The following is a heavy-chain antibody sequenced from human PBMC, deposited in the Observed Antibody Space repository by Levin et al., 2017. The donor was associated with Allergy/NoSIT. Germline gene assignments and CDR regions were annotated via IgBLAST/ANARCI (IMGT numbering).Heavy chain of an antibody. V-gene: IGHV4-59*08. CDR1: GGSIDNNY. CDR3: ARQVSGYWSGFKFDS. J-gene: IGHJ5*01. D-gene: IGHD3-3*01. CDR2: TSYSGDT. Sequence: SETLSLTCTVSGGSIDNNYWSWIRQPPGKGLEWIGYTSYSGDTNYNRSLRPRVSMSLDTSTNQVSLLLRSVTAADTAFYYCARQVSGYWSGFKFDSWGQGILVTVSP.